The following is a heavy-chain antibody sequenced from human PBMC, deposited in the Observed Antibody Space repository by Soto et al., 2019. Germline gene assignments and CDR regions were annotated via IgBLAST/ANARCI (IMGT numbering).Heavy chain of an antibody. V-gene: IGHV3-48*01. CDR2: LSSGRDSI. CDR1: GFTLSNYN. J-gene: IGHJ4*02. Sequence: SLRLSCAASGFTLSNYNMNWVRQAPGKGLEWVSYLSSGRDSIYYADSVKGRFTISRDDASNSLYLQMNSLRAEDTAVYYCARDLNYGSGTYHRSFDSWGRGTLVTVSS. D-gene: IGHD3-10*01. CDR3: ARDLNYGSGTYHRSFDS.